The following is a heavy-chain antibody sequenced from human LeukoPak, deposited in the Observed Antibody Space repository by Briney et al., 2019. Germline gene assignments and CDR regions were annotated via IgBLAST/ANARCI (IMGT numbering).Heavy chain of an antibody. CDR1: GGSISSYY. CDR2: IYYSGST. Sequence: SETLSLTCTVSGGSISSYYWSWIRQPPGKGLEWIGYIYYSGSTNYNPSLKSRVTISVDTSKNQFSLKLSSVTAADTAVYYCARRAAAAFDYWGQGTLVTVSS. D-gene: IGHD6-13*01. J-gene: IGHJ4*02. CDR3: ARRAAAAFDY. V-gene: IGHV4-59*12.